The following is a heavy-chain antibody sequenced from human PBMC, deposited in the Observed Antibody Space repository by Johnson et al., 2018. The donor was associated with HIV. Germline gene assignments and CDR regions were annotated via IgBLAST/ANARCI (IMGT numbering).Heavy chain of an antibody. J-gene: IGHJ3*02. V-gene: IGHV3-30*03. CDR3: ATSLTGTRPFDI. CDR1: GFTFSSYG. D-gene: IGHD1-7*01. CDR2: ISYDGSNK. Sequence: QMQLVESGGGVVQPGRSLRLSCAASGFTFSSYGMHWVRQAPGKGLEWVAVISYDGSNKYYADSVKGRFTISRDNSKNTLYLQMNSLRAEDTAVYYCATSLTGTRPFDIWGQGTRVTVSS.